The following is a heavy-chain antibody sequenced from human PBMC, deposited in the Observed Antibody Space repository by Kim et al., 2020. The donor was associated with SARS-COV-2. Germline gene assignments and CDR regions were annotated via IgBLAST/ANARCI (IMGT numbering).Heavy chain of an antibody. J-gene: IGHJ4*02. CDR1: GYTFTSYG. Sequence: ASVKVSCKASGYTFTSYGISWVRQAPGQGLEWMGWISAYNGNTNYAQKLQGRVTMTTDTSTSTAYMELRSLRSDDTAVYYCARVRNAYYGDYDPPFDYWGQGTLVTVSS. D-gene: IGHD4-17*01. CDR3: ARVRNAYYGDYDPPFDY. CDR2: ISAYNGNT. V-gene: IGHV1-18*01.